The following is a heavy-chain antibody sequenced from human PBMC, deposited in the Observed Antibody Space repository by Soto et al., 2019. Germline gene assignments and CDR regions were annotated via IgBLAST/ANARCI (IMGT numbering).Heavy chain of an antibody. D-gene: IGHD1-26*01. Sequence: SETLSLTCAVYGGSFSDYSWTWIRQPPGKGLEWIGSIYYSGSTYYNPSLKSRVTISVDTSKNQFSLKLSSVTAADTAVYYCATQEVGGSYVYTFDPWGQGTLVTVSS. CDR1: GGSFSDYS. CDR3: ATQEVGGSYVYTFDP. V-gene: IGHV4-59*05. CDR2: IYYSGST. J-gene: IGHJ5*02.